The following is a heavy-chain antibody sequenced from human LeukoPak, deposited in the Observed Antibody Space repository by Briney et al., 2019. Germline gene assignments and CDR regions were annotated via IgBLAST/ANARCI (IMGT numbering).Heavy chain of an antibody. CDR1: GFTFSNYG. CDR3: ARDHPITMVRGVMDY. J-gene: IGHJ4*02. D-gene: IGHD3-10*01. CDR2: IRYDGSNK. Sequence: PGGSLRLSCAASGFTFSNYGMHWVRQAPGKGLDWVAFIRYDGSNKYYADSVKGRFTISRDNSKNTLYLQMNSLRAGDTAVYYCARDHPITMVRGVMDYWGQGTLVTVSS. V-gene: IGHV3-30*02.